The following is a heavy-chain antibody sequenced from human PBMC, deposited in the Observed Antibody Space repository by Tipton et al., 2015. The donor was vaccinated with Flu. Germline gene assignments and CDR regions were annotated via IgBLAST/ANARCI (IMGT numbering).Heavy chain of an antibody. V-gene: IGHV3-72*01. CDR2: STSKRNSHTT. D-gene: IGHD2-21*01. CDR3: ARIASVGSDY. Sequence: SLRLSCVGSGFTFSDHHMDWVRQAPGKGLQWVGRSTSKRNSHTTQNAASVIGRFTISRDDSKSSLYLQMNSLKTEDTAVYYCARIASVGSDYWGQGTLVTVSS. J-gene: IGHJ4*02. CDR1: GFTFSDHH.